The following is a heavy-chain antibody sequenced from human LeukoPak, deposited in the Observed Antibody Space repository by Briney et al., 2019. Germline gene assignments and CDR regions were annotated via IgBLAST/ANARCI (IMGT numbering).Heavy chain of an antibody. CDR2: ISCSCGST. V-gene: IGHV3-23*01. Sequence: GGSLRLSCAASGFTFSSYAMSWVRQAPGKGLEWVSAISCSCGSTYYADSVKGRFTISRDNSKNTLYLQMNSLRAEDTAVYYCAKDLGHSTTFNGMDVWGQGTTVTVSS. D-gene: IGHD2/OR15-2a*01. CDR1: GFTFSSYA. J-gene: IGHJ6*02. CDR3: AKDLGHSTTFNGMDV.